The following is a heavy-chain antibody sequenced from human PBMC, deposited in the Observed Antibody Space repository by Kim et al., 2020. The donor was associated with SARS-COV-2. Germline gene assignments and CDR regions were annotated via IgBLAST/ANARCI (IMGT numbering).Heavy chain of an antibody. V-gene: IGHV3-30*04. D-gene: IGHD3-22*01. J-gene: IGHJ6*02. CDR3: ARDHYYDSDDNYYYYGMDV. CDR1: GFTFSSYA. Sequence: GGSLRLSCAASGFTFSSYAMHWVRQAPGKGLEWVAVISYDGSNKYYADSVKGRFTISRDNSKNTLYLQMNSLRAEDTAVYYCARDHYYDSDDNYYYYGMDVWGQGTTVTVSS. CDR2: ISYDGSNK.